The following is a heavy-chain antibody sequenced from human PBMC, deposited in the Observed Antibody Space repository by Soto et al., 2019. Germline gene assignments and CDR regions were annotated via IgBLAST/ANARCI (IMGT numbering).Heavy chain of an antibody. J-gene: IGHJ6*02. V-gene: IGHV3-53*01. Sequence: GGSLRLSWAASGFTGSSSYIRWVRQAPGKGLEWGSVIYSGGSRYYADSVKGRFTIPRDNSKNTLYLQMNSLRAEDTAVYYCARGGDLEWLPNYYYYGMGLRGQGTTRTGPS. CDR3: ARGGDLEWLPNYYYYGMGL. CDR2: IYSGGSR. D-gene: IGHD3-3*01. CDR1: GFTGSSSY.